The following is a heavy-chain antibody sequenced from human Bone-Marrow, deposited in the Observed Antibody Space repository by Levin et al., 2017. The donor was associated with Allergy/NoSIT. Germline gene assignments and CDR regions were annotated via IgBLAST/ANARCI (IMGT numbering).Heavy chain of an antibody. Sequence: GGSLRLSCAATGFTFSNHWMSWVRQAPGKGPEWVANTTRAADERYYVDSVKGRFTISRDNAKNSLLLQMNSLRAEDTALYYCARDSGSCRGCAFDVWGQGTMVTVSS. CDR1: GFTFSNHW. D-gene: IGHD1-26*01. J-gene: IGHJ3*01. CDR2: TTRAADER. CDR3: ARDSGSCRGCAFDV. V-gene: IGHV3-7*01.